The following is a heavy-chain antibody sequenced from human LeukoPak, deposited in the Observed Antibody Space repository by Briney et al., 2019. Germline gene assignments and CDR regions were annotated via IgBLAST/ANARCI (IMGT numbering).Heavy chain of an antibody. CDR3: ARDPSYASTGHYALDF. J-gene: IGHJ3*01. CDR2: INTANGDT. V-gene: IGHV1-3*04. D-gene: IGHD1-26*01. CDR1: GYTLTNYG. Sequence: VASVKVSCKASGYTLTNYGMHWVRQAPGQRLEWMAWINTANGDTKYSQKFQDRVTITRDTSATIDYMELSSLTFEDTAVFYCARDPSYASTGHYALDFWGQGTKVTVSS.